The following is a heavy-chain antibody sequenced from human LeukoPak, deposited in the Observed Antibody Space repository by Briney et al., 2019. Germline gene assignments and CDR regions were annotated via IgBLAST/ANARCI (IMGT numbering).Heavy chain of an antibody. CDR2: IYYSGNT. V-gene: IGHV4-39*01. Sequence: SETLSLTCTVSGGSISSSSYYWGWIRQPPGKGLEWVGSIYYSGNTNYNPSLKSRVTMSVDTSKNHFSLRLRSVTAADTAVFYCVRHRAYCDGDCYSQYFDYWGQGTLVTVSS. D-gene: IGHD2-21*02. J-gene: IGHJ4*02. CDR1: GGSISSSSYY. CDR3: VRHRAYCDGDCYSQYFDY.